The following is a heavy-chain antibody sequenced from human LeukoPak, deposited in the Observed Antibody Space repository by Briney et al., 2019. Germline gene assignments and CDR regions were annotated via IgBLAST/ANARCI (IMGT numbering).Heavy chain of an antibody. D-gene: IGHD1-26*01. CDR1: GGSISSGDYY. Sequence: SETLSLTCTVSGGSISSGDYYWSWIRQPPGKGREWFGYIYYSGSTYYNPSLTSRVPISVVTSKTQFSLKLSSITAQDTAVYYCAREPLRRDAFDIWGQGTMVTVSS. V-gene: IGHV4-30-4*08. J-gene: IGHJ3*02. CDR3: AREPLRRDAFDI. CDR2: IYYSGST.